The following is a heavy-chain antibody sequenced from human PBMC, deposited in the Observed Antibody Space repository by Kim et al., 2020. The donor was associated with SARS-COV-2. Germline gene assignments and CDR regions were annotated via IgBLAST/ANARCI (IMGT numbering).Heavy chain of an antibody. Sequence: YVDDSTYYADSVKGRVTISRYNSKITLHLQMNSLRAEDTAVYYCARDSDYWGQGTLVTVSS. J-gene: IGHJ4*02. V-gene: IGHV3-53*01. CDR2: YVDDST. CDR3: ARDSDY.